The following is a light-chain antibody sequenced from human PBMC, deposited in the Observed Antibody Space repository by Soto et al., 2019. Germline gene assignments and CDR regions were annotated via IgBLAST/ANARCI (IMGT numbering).Light chain of an antibody. Sequence: QSALTQPASVSGSPGQSITISCTGTSSDVGGYNYVSWYQQHPCNAPKLMIYEVSNRLSGVSNRFSCSKSGNTASLTISGLQAEDEADYYCSSYTSSGTRVFGGGTKLTVL. CDR2: EVS. CDR3: SSYTSSGTRV. V-gene: IGLV2-14*01. J-gene: IGLJ3*02. CDR1: SSDVGGYNY.